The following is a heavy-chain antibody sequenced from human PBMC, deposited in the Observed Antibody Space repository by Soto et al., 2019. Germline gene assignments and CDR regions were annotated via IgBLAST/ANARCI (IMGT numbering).Heavy chain of an antibody. Sequence: SESLSLTCAVYGGSFCGYYWSWIRQPPGKGLEWIGEINHSGSTNYNPSLKSRVTISVDTSKNQFSLKLSSVTAADTAVYYCASLHESYFDYWGQGTLVTVSS. V-gene: IGHV4-34*01. CDR3: ASLHESYFDY. CDR2: INHSGST. CDR1: GGSFCGYY. J-gene: IGHJ4*02.